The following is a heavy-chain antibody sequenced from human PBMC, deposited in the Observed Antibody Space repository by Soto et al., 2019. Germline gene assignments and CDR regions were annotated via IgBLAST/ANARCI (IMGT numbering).Heavy chain of an antibody. J-gene: IGHJ4*02. V-gene: IGHV3-48*02. D-gene: IGHD2-21*02. Sequence: EVQLVESGGGLVQPGGSLRLSCAASGFTFSSYSMNWVRQAPGKGLEWVSYISSSSSTIYYADSVKGRFTISRDNAKNSLYLQMNSLRDEDTAVYYCAREEDIVVVTAGFDYWGQGTLVTVSS. CDR2: ISSSSSTI. CDR3: AREEDIVVVTAGFDY. CDR1: GFTFSSYS.